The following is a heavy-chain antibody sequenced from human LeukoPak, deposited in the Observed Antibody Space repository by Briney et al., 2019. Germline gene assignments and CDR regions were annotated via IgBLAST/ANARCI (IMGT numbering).Heavy chain of an antibody. V-gene: IGHV5-51*01. CDR1: GYSFTNYW. CDR3: ARHHSGSYYYFDY. CDR2: IYPGDADT. D-gene: IGHD1-26*01. J-gene: IGHJ4*02. Sequence: GESRKISCKGSGYSFTNYWIGWVPQMPGKGLEWMGIIYPGDADTRYSPSFQGQVTISADKSISTAYLQWSSLKASDTAMYYCARHHSGSYYYFDYGGQETLDTVSS.